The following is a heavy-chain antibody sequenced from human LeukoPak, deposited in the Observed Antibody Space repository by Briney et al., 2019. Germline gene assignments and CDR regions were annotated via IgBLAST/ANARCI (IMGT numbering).Heavy chain of an antibody. CDR1: GGSISSGDYY. CDR2: IYYSGST. CDR3: ARKYYYGSGSYRWFDP. Sequence: SETLSLTCTVSGGSISSGDYYWSWIRQPPGKGLEWIGYIYYSGSTYYNPSLKSRVTISVDTSKNQFPLKLSSVTAADTAVYYCARKYYYGSGSYRWFDPWGQGTLVTVSS. D-gene: IGHD3-10*01. J-gene: IGHJ5*02. V-gene: IGHV4-30-4*01.